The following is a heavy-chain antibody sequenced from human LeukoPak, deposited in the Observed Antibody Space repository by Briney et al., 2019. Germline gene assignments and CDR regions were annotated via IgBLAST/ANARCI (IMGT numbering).Heavy chain of an antibody. D-gene: IGHD5-24*01. V-gene: IGHV3-21*01. CDR1: GFTFSSYS. CDR3: ARDALPKEMATIVAFDY. CDR2: ISSSSSYI. J-gene: IGHJ4*02. Sequence: GGSLRLSCAASGFTFSSYSMNWVRRAPGKGLEWVSSISSSSSYIYYADSVKGRFTISRDNAKNSLYLQMNSLRAEDTAVYYCARDALPKEMATIVAFDYWGQGTLVTVSS.